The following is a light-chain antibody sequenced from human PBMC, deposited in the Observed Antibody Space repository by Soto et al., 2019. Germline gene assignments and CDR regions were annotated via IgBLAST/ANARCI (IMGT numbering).Light chain of an antibody. CDR1: TSNIGTNT. CDR2: SND. CDR3: ATWDDSLNGVL. J-gene: IGLJ2*01. Sequence: QSVLTQSPSASGTPGQRVSISCSGSTSNIGTNTVSWYQHVPGTAPKLLIYSNDQRPSAVPGRFSGSKSGTSASLAISGLLSEDEADYYCATWDDSLNGVLFGGGTKLTVL. V-gene: IGLV1-44*01.